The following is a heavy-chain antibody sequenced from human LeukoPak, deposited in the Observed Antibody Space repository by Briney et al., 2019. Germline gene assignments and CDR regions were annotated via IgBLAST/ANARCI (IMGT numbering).Heavy chain of an antibody. CDR2: MHPGNGNT. CDR1: GYRFISNY. D-gene: IGHD2-21*02. V-gene: IGHV1-2*02. CDR3: AREGSYCVGGDCYSFDF. Sequence: ASVKVSSKASGYRFISNYIQWVRQAPGLGPEWMGWMHPGNGNTRYAEKFQGRVTMTRDTSINTAYMDLSNLRSDDTAVYYCAREGSYCVGGDCYSFDFWGQGTLITVSS. J-gene: IGHJ4*02.